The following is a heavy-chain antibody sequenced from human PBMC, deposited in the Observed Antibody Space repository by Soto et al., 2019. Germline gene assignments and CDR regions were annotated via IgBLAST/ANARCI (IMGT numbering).Heavy chain of an antibody. J-gene: IGHJ3*02. CDR2: IFSSTSI. CDR3: ARDIEYAFDI. D-gene: IGHD1-26*01. V-gene: IGHV3-48*01. Sequence: EVQLVESGGGLVLPGGSLRLSCAGSGFTFSNYAMNWVRQGPGKGLEWVAHIFSSTSISYGDSVEGRFTISRDNAKDSLYLQMNSLRAEDTAVYYCARDIEYAFDIWGQGTMVTVSS. CDR1: GFTFSNYA.